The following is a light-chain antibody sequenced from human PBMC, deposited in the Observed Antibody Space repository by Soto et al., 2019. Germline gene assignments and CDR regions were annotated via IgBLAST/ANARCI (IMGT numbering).Light chain of an antibody. CDR3: QQYGSSPPNT. V-gene: IGKV3-20*01. CDR2: GAS. J-gene: IGKJ4*01. CDR1: QSVSSSY. Sequence: EIVLTQSPGTLSLSPEERATLSCRASQSVSSSYLAWYQQKPGQAPRLLIYGASSRATGIPDRFSGSGSGTDFTLTISRLEPEDFAVYYCQQYGSSPPNTFGGGTKVEIK.